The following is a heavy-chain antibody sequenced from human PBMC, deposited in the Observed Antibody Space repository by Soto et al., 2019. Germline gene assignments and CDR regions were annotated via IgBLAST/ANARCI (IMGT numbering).Heavy chain of an antibody. CDR2: ISGSGDTR. CDR3: VKSGINRPFGDYEKYYYYYAMDV. Sequence: PGWHLRLSCAHSGFTFSSYGLTFSSYAIICVRQARGRGLSWVSFISGSGDTRYYADSVKGRITISRDNPKNTLSLQMNSLRAEDTAVYYCVKSGINRPFGDYEKYYYYYAMDVWGQGTTVTVSS. D-gene: IGHD4-17*01. V-gene: IGHV3-23*01. CDR1: GFTFSSYGLTFSSYA. J-gene: IGHJ6*02.